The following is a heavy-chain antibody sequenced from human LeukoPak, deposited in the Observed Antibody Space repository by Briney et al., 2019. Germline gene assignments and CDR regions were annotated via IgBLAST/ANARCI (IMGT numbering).Heavy chain of an antibody. Sequence: QPGGSLRLSCAASAITFSTYAMSWVRQAPGKGLECVSVISGGAGSTYYADSVKGRFTISRDNSKNTLYLQMNSLRAEDTAVYYCAKDKYNFWSGSNYYYMDVWGRGTTVTVSS. CDR1: AITFSTYA. D-gene: IGHD3-3*01. V-gene: IGHV3-23*01. CDR2: ISGGAGST. CDR3: AKDKYNFWSGSNYYYMDV. J-gene: IGHJ6*03.